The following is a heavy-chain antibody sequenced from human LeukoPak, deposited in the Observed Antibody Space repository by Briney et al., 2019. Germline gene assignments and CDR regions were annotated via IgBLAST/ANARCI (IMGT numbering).Heavy chain of an antibody. J-gene: IGHJ4*02. CDR3: ARAYIVGAAAGHDY. V-gene: IGHV1-18*01. Sequence: ASVKVSCKASGYTFTSYGISWVRQAPGQGLEWMGWISAYNGNTNYAQKLQGRVTMTTDTSTSTAYMELRSLRSDDAAVYYCARAYIVGAAAGHDYWGQGTLVTVSS. CDR1: GYTFTSYG. D-gene: IGHD6-13*01. CDR2: ISAYNGNT.